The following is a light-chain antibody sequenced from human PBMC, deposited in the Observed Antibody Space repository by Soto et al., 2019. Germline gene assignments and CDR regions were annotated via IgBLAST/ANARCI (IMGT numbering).Light chain of an antibody. Sequence: EIVMTQSPATLSVSPGERATLSCRASQSVSSNLAWYQQKPGQAPRLLIYGASTRATGIPARFSGSGSGTGFTLTISSLQSEDFAVYYCQQYNNWPRTFGQGT. CDR2: GAS. CDR1: QSVSSN. V-gene: IGKV3-15*01. CDR3: QQYNNWPRT. J-gene: IGKJ1*01.